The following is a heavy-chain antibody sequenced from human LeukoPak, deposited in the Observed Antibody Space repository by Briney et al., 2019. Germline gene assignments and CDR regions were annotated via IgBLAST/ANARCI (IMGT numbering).Heavy chain of an antibody. CDR1: GFTVSSNY. V-gene: IGHV3-66*02. CDR2: IYSGGGT. D-gene: IGHD1-1*01. J-gene: IGHJ6*03. Sequence: PGGSLRLSCAASGFTVSSNYMSWVRQAPGKGLEWVSVIYSGGGTYYADSVKGRFTISRDNSKNTLYLQMNSLRAEDTAVYYCATLGWNRYYYYYMDVWGKGTTVTVSS. CDR3: ATLGWNRYYYYYMDV.